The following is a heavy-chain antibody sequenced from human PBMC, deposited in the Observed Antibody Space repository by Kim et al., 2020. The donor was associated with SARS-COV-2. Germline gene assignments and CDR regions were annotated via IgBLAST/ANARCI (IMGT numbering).Heavy chain of an antibody. CDR1: GGSFSGYY. CDR2: INHSGST. Sequence: SETLSLTCAVYGGSFSGYYWSWIRQPPGKGLEWIGEINHSGSTNYNPSLKSRVTISVDTSKNQFSLKLSSVTAADTAVYYCARLYYYDSSGPFDPWGQGT. CDR3: ARLYYYDSSGPFDP. J-gene: IGHJ5*02. V-gene: IGHV4-34*01. D-gene: IGHD3-22*01.